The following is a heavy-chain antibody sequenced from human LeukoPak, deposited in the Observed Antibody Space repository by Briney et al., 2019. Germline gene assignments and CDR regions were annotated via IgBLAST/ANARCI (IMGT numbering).Heavy chain of an antibody. Sequence: SETLSLTCPVSGGSISYFYWRCMWTSPGKGLEWTPYMYDNGLTNYNPSLKSRVTISVDTSKNQFSLKLSSVTAADTAVYYCARGRPYSSGWYHLNYAFDIWGQGTMVTVSS. CDR2: MYDNGLT. J-gene: IGHJ3*02. CDR3: ARGRPYSSGWYHLNYAFDI. V-gene: IGHV4-59*12. CDR1: GGSISYFY. D-gene: IGHD6-19*01.